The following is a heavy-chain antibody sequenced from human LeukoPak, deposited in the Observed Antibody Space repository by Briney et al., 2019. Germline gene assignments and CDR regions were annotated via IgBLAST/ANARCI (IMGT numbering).Heavy chain of an antibody. CDR1: GFTFSDYY. CDR3: AREFTQRNY. J-gene: IGHJ4*02. Sequence: GGSLRLSCVASGFTFSDYYMSWIRQAPGKGLEWVSYISGSDGTIKYADSVKGRFTISRDNAKNSLYLQMNSLRVEDTAVYYCAREFTQRNYWGQGTLVTVSS. CDR2: ISGSDGTI. V-gene: IGHV3-11*01.